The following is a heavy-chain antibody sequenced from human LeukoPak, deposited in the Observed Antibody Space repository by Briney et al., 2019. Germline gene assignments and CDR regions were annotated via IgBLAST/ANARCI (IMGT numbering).Heavy chain of an antibody. CDR1: GFIFSTYS. V-gene: IGHV3-30*02. D-gene: IGHD5-18*01. CDR3: AKDGGYSFGY. CDR2: VRYDGGSE. Sequence: GGSLRLSCAASGFIFSTYSMYWVRQAPGKGLEWVAFVRYDGGSEYYADSVKGRFTISRDNSKNTLFLRMSSLRPEDTAVYYCAKDGGYSFGYWGQGTLVTVSS. J-gene: IGHJ4*02.